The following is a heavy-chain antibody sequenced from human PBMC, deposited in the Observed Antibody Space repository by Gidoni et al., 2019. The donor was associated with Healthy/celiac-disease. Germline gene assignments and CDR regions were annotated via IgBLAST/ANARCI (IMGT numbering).Heavy chain of an antibody. CDR2: INHSGST. D-gene: IGHD6-13*01. CDR3: ARVAAADAEFDY. V-gene: IGHV4-34*01. CDR1: GGSFSGYY. J-gene: IGHJ4*02. Sequence: QVQLQQWGAGLLKPSETLSLTCAVYGGSFSGYYWSWIRQPPGKGLEWIGEINHSGSTNYNPSLKSRVTISVDTSKNQFSLKLSSVTAADTAVYYCARVAAADAEFDYWGQGTLVTVSS.